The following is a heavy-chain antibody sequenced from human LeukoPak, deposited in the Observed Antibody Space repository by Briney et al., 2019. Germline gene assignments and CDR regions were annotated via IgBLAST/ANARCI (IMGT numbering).Heavy chain of an antibody. CDR3: AKAEYSSGWYQDC. J-gene: IGHJ4*02. D-gene: IGHD6-19*01. Sequence: GRSLRLSCAASGFTFSSYGMHWVRQAPGKGLEWVAVISYDGSNKYYADSVKGRFTISRDNSKNTLYLQMNSLRAEDTAVYYCAKAEYSSGWYQDCWGQGTLVTVSS. V-gene: IGHV3-30*18. CDR1: GFTFSSYG. CDR2: ISYDGSNK.